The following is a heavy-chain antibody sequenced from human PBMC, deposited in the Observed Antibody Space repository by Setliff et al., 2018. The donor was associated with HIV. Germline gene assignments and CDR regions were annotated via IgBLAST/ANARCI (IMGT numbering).Heavy chain of an antibody. CDR2: ISNTGSST. Sequence: GGSLRLSCAASGFTFSSYAMNWVRQAPGKGLEWPSGISNTGSSTYYGDSVKGRFTISRDNSRSTVYVQMNSLRAEDTAVYFCARDLTTIVTRKVFDIWGQGTKVTVSS. V-gene: IGHV3-23*01. CDR3: ARDLTTIVTRKVFDI. J-gene: IGHJ3*01. D-gene: IGHD4-17*01. CDR1: GFTFSSYA.